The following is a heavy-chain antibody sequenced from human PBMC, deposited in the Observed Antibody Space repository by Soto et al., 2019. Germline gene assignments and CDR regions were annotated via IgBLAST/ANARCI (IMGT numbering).Heavy chain of an antibody. CDR1: GFTVSSND. CDR3: ASRPPFDY. CDR2: IYSSGST. Sequence: EVQLVESGGGLIQPGGSLRLSCAASGFTVSSNDMSWVRQAPGKGLEWVSAIYSSGSTSYEDSVKGRFTISRDISKNTLYLQMNSLRVEDTAVYYCASRPPFDYWGQGTLVTVSS. V-gene: IGHV3-53*01. J-gene: IGHJ4*02.